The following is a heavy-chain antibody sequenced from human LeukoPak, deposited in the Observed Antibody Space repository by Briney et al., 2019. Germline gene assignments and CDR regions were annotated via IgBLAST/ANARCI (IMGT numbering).Heavy chain of an antibody. D-gene: IGHD1-26*01. CDR1: GGSVRSGSYY. J-gene: IGHJ3*02. CDR2: IYYSGRT. CDR3: ARSALGRGAFDI. V-gene: IGHV4-61*03. Sequence: SVTLSLTCTVSGGSVRSGSYYWNWIRQPPEKGLEWIGYIYYSGRTDYNPSLKSRVTISVDTSKNLFSLKLSSVTAADTAVYYCARSALGRGAFDIWGQGTMVTVSS.